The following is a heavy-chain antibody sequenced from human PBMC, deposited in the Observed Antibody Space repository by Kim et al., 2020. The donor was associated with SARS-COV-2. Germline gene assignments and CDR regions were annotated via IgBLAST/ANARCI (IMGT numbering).Heavy chain of an antibody. J-gene: IGHJ4*02. Sequence: IPSLKSRVTIPVDTTKNQYSLKLIPVTAADTAVYYCARLNGYNSSAWDSWGQGTLVTVSS. CDR3: ARLNGYNSSAWDS. D-gene: IGHD5-12*01. V-gene: IGHV4-30-2*03.